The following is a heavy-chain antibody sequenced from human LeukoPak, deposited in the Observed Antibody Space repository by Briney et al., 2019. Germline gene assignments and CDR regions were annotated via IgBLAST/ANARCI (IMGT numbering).Heavy chain of an antibody. Sequence: PGGSLRLSCAASGFTFSSYDMHWVRQATGKGLEWVSAIGTAGDTYYPGSVKGRFTISRENAKNSLSLQMNSLRAEDTAVYYCARALRERYDFWIPDYYYYGMDVWGQGTTVTVSS. V-gene: IGHV3-13*01. D-gene: IGHD3-3*01. J-gene: IGHJ6*02. CDR1: GFTFSSYD. CDR2: IGTAGDT. CDR3: ARALRERYDFWIPDYYYYGMDV.